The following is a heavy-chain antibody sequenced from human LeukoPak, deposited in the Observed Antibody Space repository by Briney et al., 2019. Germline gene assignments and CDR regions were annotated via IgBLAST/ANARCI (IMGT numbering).Heavy chain of an antibody. CDR3: ARLNSDDTLFDY. J-gene: IGHJ4*02. D-gene: IGHD4-23*01. CDR2: IYDGGST. V-gene: IGHV3-53*01. Sequence: GGSLRLSCAASGFTFSTYEMNWVRQAPGKGLEWVSVIYDGGSTYYADSVKGRFTISRDNSKNTLYLQMNSLRAEDTAVYYCARLNSDDTLFDYWGQGTQVTVSS. CDR1: GFTFSTYE.